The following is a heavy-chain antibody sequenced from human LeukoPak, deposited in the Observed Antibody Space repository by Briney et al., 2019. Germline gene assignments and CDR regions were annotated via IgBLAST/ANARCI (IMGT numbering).Heavy chain of an antibody. Sequence: QTGGSLRLSCEVSGFTFNSHWMSGVRQAPGEGLEWVASINQDKTALRYVDSVRGRFTISRDNARSLLYLEMSSLRAEDTAVYCCSRLKDYRTVYDYWGPGTLVTVSS. D-gene: IGHD4-11*01. CDR2: INQDKTAL. CDR1: GFTFNSHW. J-gene: IGHJ4*02. CDR3: SRLKDYRTVYDY. V-gene: IGHV3-7*02.